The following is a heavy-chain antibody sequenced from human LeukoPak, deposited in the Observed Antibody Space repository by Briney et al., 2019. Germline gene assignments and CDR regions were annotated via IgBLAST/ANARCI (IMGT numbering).Heavy chain of an antibody. D-gene: IGHD3-10*01. CDR2: ILYDESNK. CDR3: ASSMVRGVTYYYYGMDV. V-gene: IGHV3-30*04. J-gene: IGHJ6*04. CDR1: CFTFSTYA. Sequence: GRPRRLSCGASCFTFSTYAMPSCRQAAGKGLKRSSVILYDESNKYNAGSVNGRFTTPSANSKNTLYQQMHRLRAEDTAVYYCASSMVRGVTYYYYGMDVWGKGTTVTVSS.